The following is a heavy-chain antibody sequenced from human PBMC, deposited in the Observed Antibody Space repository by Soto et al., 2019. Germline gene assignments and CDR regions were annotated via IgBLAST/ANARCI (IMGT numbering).Heavy chain of an antibody. CDR2: ISYDGSNK. CDR1: GFTFSSYA. CDR3: ARDYYDSSSYFAPLDY. V-gene: IGHV3-30-3*01. D-gene: IGHD3-22*01. J-gene: IGHJ4*02. Sequence: PGGSLRLSCAASGFTFSSYAMHWVRQAPGKGLEWVAVISYDGSNKYYADSVKGRFTISRDNSKNTLYLQMNSLRAEDTAVYYCARDYYDSSSYFAPLDYWGQGTLVTVSS.